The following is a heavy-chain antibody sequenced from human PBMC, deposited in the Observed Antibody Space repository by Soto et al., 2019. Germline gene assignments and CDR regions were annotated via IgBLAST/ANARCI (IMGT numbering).Heavy chain of an antibody. J-gene: IGHJ5*02. CDR2: IHNSGSI. D-gene: IGHD6-19*01. Sequence: PSETLSLTCAVSGASIGTNNWWSWVRQPPGKGLEWIGYIHNSGSINYNPSLKSRLTISLDKSKNQFSLKLRSVTAADTAVYYCAALLQGSSGWERWFDPWGQGTLVTVSS. CDR3: AALLQGSSGWERWFDP. V-gene: IGHV4-4*02. CDR1: GASIGTNNW.